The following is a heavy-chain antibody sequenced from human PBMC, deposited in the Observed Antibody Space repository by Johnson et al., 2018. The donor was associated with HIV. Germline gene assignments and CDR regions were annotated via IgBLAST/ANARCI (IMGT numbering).Heavy chain of an antibody. J-gene: IGHJ3*02. CDR3: TRVSFGEGAFDI. D-gene: IGHD3-10*01. CDR1: GFTFSDYY. CDR2: ISGSGGTI. Sequence: VQLVESGGGLVKPGGSLRLSCVASGFTFSDYYMSWIRQAPGKGLEWVSYISGSGGTIYSADSVKGRFTTSRDNAKKSLYLQMNSLKTEDTAVYYCTRVSFGEGAFDIWGHGTMVTVSS. V-gene: IGHV3-11*01.